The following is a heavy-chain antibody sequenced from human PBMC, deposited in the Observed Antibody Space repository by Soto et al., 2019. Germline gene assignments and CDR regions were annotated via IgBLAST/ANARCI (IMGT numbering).Heavy chain of an antibody. V-gene: IGHV1-18*01. CDR2: ISAYNGNT. Sequence: ASVKVSCKASGYTFTSYGISWVRQAPGQGLEWMGWISAYNGNTNYAQKLQGRVTMTTDTSTSTAYMELRSLRSDDTAVYYCARLLFYVFWGGFYPPNCFAPWGQGTLVPVSS. J-gene: IGHJ5*02. CDR3: ARLLFYVFWGGFYPPNCFAP. CDR1: GYTFTSYG. D-gene: IGHD3-3*01.